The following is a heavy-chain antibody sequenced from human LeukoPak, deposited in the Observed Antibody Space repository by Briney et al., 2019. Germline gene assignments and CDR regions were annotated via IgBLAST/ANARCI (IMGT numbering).Heavy chain of an antibody. CDR3: ARNHYDTSGYYHSFDY. D-gene: IGHD3-22*01. V-gene: IGHV3-21*01. Sequence: GGSLRLSCAASGFTFSSYRMNWVRQAPGKGLEWVSFISSSGSSMSYADSVKGRFTVSRDNAKNSFYLQMNSLRAEDTALYYCARNHYDTSGYYHSFDYWGQGTLVTVSS. CDR2: ISSSGSSM. J-gene: IGHJ4*02. CDR1: GFTFSSYR.